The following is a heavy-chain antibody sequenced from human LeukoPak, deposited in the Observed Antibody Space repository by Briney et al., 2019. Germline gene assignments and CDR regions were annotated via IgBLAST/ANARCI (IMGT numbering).Heavy chain of an antibody. Sequence: GGSLRLSCAASGFTFSSYWMSWVRQAPGKGLEWVANIKQDGSQKYYVDSVKGRFTISRDNSKNTLYLQMNSLRAENTAVYYCARGKPDSSGYYFLDYWGQGTLVTVSS. CDR1: GFTFSSYW. D-gene: IGHD3-22*01. CDR2: IKQDGSQK. J-gene: IGHJ4*02. CDR3: ARGKPDSSGYYFLDY. V-gene: IGHV3-7*03.